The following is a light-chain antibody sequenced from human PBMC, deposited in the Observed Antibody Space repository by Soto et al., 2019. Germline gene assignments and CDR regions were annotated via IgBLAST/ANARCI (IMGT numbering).Light chain of an antibody. CDR2: GAS. CDR3: QQYGSSLPVT. J-gene: IGKJ4*01. V-gene: IGKV3-20*01. Sequence: ETVLTQSPCTLSLSPGERATLSCRASESISSSYLAWYQQKPGQAPRLLIYGASSGATGIPDRFSGSGSGTDFTLTISRLEPEDFAVYYCQQYGSSLPVTFGGGTKVDIK. CDR1: ESISSSY.